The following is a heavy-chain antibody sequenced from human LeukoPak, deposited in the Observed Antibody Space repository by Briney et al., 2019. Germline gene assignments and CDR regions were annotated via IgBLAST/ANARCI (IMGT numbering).Heavy chain of an antibody. D-gene: IGHD4-17*01. CDR3: ARDYNGDYVPYNMDV. J-gene: IGHJ6*03. V-gene: IGHV1-46*01. CDR1: GYTFTSYY. CDR2: INPSGGST. Sequence: ASVKVSCKASGYTFTSYYMHWVRQAPGQGLEWMGIINPSGGSTSYAQKFQGRVTMTRDMSTSTVYMELSSLRSEDTAVYYCARDYNGDYVPYNMDVWGKGTTVTVSS.